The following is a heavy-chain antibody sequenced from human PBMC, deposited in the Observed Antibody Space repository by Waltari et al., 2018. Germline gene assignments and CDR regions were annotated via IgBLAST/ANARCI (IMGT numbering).Heavy chain of an antibody. CDR2: IKSKIDGGTT. CDR1: GFTFPNAW. J-gene: IGHJ5*02. CDR3: TTDIRISNWFDP. Sequence: EVQLVESGGGLVEPGGSLRLSCAASGFTFPNAWMSWARQTPGEGLEWVGRIKSKIDGGTTDYAAPVKGRFTISRDDSKNTLYLQMNSLKTEDTAVYYCTTDIRISNWFDPWGQGTLVTVSP. V-gene: IGHV3-15*01. D-gene: IGHD2-15*01.